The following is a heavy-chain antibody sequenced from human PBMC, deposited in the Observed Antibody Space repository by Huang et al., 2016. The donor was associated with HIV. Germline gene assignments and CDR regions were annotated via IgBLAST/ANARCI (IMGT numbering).Heavy chain of an antibody. CDR2: INHIGKT. Sequence: QVQLRQWGAGLVKPSATLSLTCAVYGGSFSGYYRTWIRQSPGKGLEWVVEINHIGKTKYKPSLKSRFTISKGTAKNQFSRQLTSVSAADTGVYFCAREKAADSAWYGVYYFDYWGEGALVTVTS. CDR1: GGSFSGYY. V-gene: IGHV4-34*01. J-gene: IGHJ4*02. CDR3: AREKAADSAWYGVYYFDY. D-gene: IGHD6-19*01.